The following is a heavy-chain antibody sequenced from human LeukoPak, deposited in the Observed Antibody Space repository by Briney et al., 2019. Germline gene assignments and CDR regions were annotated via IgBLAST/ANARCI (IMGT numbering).Heavy chain of an antibody. V-gene: IGHV5-51*01. CDR3: ARLKPEIEFRYSSSWYPLGPRYYFDY. Sequence: GESLKISCKSSGYSFTSYWIAWVRQMPGKGLEWMGIIYPGDSDTRYSPSFQGQVTISADKSISTAYLQWSSLKASDTAMYYCARLKPEIEFRYSSSWYPLGPRYYFDYWGQGTLVTVSS. CDR2: IYPGDSDT. D-gene: IGHD6-13*01. CDR1: GYSFTSYW. J-gene: IGHJ4*02.